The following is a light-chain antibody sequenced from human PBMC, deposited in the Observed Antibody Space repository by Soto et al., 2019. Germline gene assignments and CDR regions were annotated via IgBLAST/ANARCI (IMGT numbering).Light chain of an antibody. CDR3: NSYTSSITSNWV. J-gene: IGLJ3*02. CDR2: EVS. CDR1: SSDLGGYKY. Sequence: QSALTQPASVSGSPGQSITISCTGTSSDLGGYKYVSWYQQHPGKAPKLMIFEVSNRPSGISNRFSGSKSGNTASLTISGLQAENEADYYCNSYTSSITSNWVFGGGTKVTVL. V-gene: IGLV2-14*01.